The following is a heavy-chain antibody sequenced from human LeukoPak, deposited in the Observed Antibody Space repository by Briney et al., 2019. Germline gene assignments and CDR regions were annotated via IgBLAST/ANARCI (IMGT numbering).Heavy chain of an antibody. J-gene: IGHJ4*02. CDR2: ISSSSSTI. CDR1: RFTFSSYS. Sequence: PGGPLRLSCAASRFTFSSYSMNWVRQAPGKGLEWVSYISSSSSTIYYADSVKGRFTISRDNAKNSLYLQMNSLRDEDTAVYYCAREVVVVTAPHYFDYWGQGTLVTVSS. CDR3: AREVVVVTAPHYFDY. D-gene: IGHD2-21*02. V-gene: IGHV3-48*02.